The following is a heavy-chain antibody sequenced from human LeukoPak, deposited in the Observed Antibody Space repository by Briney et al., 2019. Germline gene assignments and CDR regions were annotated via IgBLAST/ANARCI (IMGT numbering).Heavy chain of an antibody. CDR2: IYYSGST. J-gene: IGHJ5*02. V-gene: IGHV4-59*08. CDR3: ARHRDILTGYRWFDP. Sequence: PSETLSLTCTVSGVSISSYYWSWLRQPPGKGLEWFGYIYYSGSTNYNPSLKSRVTISVDTSKNQFSLKLSSVTAADTAVYYCARHRDILTGYRWFDPWGQGTLVTVSS. CDR1: GVSISSYY. D-gene: IGHD3-9*01.